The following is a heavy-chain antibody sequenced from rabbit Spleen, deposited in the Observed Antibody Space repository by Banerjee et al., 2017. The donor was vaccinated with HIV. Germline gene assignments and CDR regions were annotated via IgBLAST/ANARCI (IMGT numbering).Heavy chain of an antibody. CDR3: ARDSSTSFSSYGMDL. CDR2: IDAGSSDFT. D-gene: IGHD1-1*01. J-gene: IGHJ6*01. CDR1: GVSFSSSSY. Sequence: QSLEESGGDLVKPGASLTLTCTASGVSFSSSSYMCWVRQAPGKGLEWIACIDAGSSDFTYHASWAKGRFTISKTSSTTVTLQATSLAAADTATYFCARDSSTSFSSYGMDLWGPGTLVTVS. V-gene: IGHV1S40*01.